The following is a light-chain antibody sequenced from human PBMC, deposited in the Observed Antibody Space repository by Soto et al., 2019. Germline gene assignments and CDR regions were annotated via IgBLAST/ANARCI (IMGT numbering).Light chain of an antibody. CDR2: YDD. CDR3: KSYAGSNTYV. Sequence: QSVLTQPPSVSEAPRQRVTIFCSGSRSNIGSNAVTWYQQLPGKAPELLIYYDDQLPSGVSDRFSGSKYGTSASLAISGLHSEDEADYFCKSYAGSNTYVFGSGTKVTVL. V-gene: IGLV1-36*01. CDR1: RSNIGSNA. J-gene: IGLJ1*01.